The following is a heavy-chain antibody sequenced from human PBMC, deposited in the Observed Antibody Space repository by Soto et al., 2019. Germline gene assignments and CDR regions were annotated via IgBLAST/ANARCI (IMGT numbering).Heavy chain of an antibody. D-gene: IGHD4-17*01. CDR3: TRPSDSRDYDWSFDL. Sequence: VGSLGLSCADSGFTFSDSGLHWVRQASGKGLEWVGRIRSKLNDYATIYAASVKGRFTISRDDSKNTAYLQMDSLRAEDTAIYYCTRPSDSRDYDWSFDLWGRGTLVTVSS. V-gene: IGHV3-73*01. CDR2: IRSKLNDYAT. J-gene: IGHJ2*01. CDR1: GFTFSDSG.